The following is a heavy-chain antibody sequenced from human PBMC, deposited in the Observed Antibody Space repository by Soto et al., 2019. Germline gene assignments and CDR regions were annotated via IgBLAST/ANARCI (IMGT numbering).Heavy chain of an antibody. J-gene: IGHJ4*02. Sequence: QVHLVQSGVEVKKPGASLKVSCKSSGYTFTSYGIVWVRQAPGQGLEWMGWISTYNVDTKYAQKFKGRVTMSTDTSTTTAYMELTSLTSDDTAMYYCARGGFAYGYLDFWGQGTLATVSS. CDR3: ARGGFAYGYLDF. CDR1: GYTFTSYG. D-gene: IGHD5-18*01. V-gene: IGHV1-18*01. CDR2: ISTYNVDT.